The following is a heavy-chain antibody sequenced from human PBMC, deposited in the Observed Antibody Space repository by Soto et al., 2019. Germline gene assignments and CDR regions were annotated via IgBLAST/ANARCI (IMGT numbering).Heavy chain of an antibody. V-gene: IGHV1-69*13. D-gene: IGHD5-18*01. CDR3: ARDLGYSYGKNYFDY. J-gene: IGHJ4*02. CDR2: IIPIFGTA. Sequence: SVKVSCKASGGTFSIYAISCVLQSPLQGLEWMGGIIPIFGTANYAQKFQGRVTITADESTSTAYMELSSLRSEDTAVYYCARDLGYSYGKNYFDYWGQGTLVTVSS. CDR1: GGTFSIYA.